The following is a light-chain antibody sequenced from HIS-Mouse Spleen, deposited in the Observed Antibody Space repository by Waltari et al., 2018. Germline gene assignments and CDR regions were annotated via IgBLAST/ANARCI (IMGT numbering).Light chain of an antibody. Sequence: SSELTRDPAVSVALGQTVRITCQGDSLRSYYASWYQQKPGQAPVLVIYGKNNRPSGIPDRFSGSSSGNTASLTITGAQAEDEADYYCNSRDSSGNHWVFGGRTKLTVL. CDR1: SLRSYY. V-gene: IGLV3-19*01. CDR2: GKN. CDR3: NSRDSSGNHWV. J-gene: IGLJ3*02.